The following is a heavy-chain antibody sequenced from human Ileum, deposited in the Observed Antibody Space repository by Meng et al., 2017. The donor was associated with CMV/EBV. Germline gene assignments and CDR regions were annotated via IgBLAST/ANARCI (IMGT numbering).Heavy chain of an antibody. CDR1: GGSFSGYY. CDR2: INHSGST. CDR3: ARRPRITMIVVVISYFDY. V-gene: IGHV4-34*01. D-gene: IGHD3-22*01. J-gene: IGHJ4*02. Sequence: SQTLSLTCAVYGGSFSGYYWSWIRQPPGKGLEWIGEINHSGSTNYNPSLKSRVTISVDTSKNQFSLKLSSVTAADTAVYYCARRPRITMIVVVISYFDYWGQGTLVTVFS.